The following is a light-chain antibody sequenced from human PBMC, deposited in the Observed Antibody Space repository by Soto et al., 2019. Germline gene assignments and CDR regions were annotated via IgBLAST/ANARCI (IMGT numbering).Light chain of an antibody. V-gene: IGLV2-8*01. CDR1: SSDVGGYNY. Sequence: QSALTQPPSASGSPGQSVAISCTGTSSDVGGYNYVSWYQQHPGKAPKLMIYEVNKRPSGVPDRFSGSMSGNTASLTVSGLQAEDEADYYCISYAGSSNVFGTGTKVTVL. CDR2: EVN. J-gene: IGLJ1*01. CDR3: ISYAGSSNV.